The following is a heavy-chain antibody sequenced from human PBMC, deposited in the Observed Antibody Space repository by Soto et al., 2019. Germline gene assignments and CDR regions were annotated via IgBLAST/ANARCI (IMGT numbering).Heavy chain of an antibody. CDR2: FDPEDGET. V-gene: IGHV1-24*01. D-gene: IGHD1-26*01. J-gene: IGHJ3*02. Sequence: QVQLVQSGAEVKKPGASVKVSCKVSGYTLTELSMHWVRQAPGKGLAWMGGFDPEDGETIYAQKFQGRVTMTEDTSTDTAYMELSSLRSDDTAVYYCATAGHRVVGATLDAFDIWGQGTMVTVSS. CDR3: ATAGHRVVGATLDAFDI. CDR1: GYTLTELS.